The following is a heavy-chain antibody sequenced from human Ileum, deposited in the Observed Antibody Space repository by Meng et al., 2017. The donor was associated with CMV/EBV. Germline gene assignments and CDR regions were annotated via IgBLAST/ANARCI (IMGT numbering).Heavy chain of an antibody. V-gene: IGHV6-1*01. J-gene: IGHJ4*02. CDR2: TYYRSKWYD. D-gene: IGHD4/OR15-4a*01. Sequence: QGQLHQSGPGLVKPSQTPSLTCAISGDSFSSNIAAWSWIRQSPSRGLEWLGRTYYRSKWYDDYAVSVKSRVTITPDTSKNQFSLHLNSVSPEDTAIYFCAREMGAHDYWGQGTLVTASS. CDR1: GDSFSSNIAA. CDR3: AREMGAHDY.